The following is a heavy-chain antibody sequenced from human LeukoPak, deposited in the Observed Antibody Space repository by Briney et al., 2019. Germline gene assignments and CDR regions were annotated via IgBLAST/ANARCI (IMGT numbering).Heavy chain of an antibody. CDR3: ARASVGYSGYDYFDY. CDR1: GGTFSSYA. Sequence: ASVKVSCKASGGTFSSYAISWVRQAPGQGLEWMGGIIPIFGTANYAQKFQGRATITADESTSTAYMELSSLRSEDTAVYYCARASVGYSGYDYFDYWGQGTLVTVSS. J-gene: IGHJ4*02. V-gene: IGHV1-69*13. D-gene: IGHD5-12*01. CDR2: IIPIFGTA.